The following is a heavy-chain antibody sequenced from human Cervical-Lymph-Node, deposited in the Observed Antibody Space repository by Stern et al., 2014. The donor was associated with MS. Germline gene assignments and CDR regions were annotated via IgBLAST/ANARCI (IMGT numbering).Heavy chain of an antibody. CDR1: GGSITNRDY. J-gene: IGHJ2*01. Sequence: QVQLQESGPGLVKPSETLSLTCTVSGGSITNRDYWGWIRQSPGKGLEWIGSVYYSGITYYRPSLKSRATISIDTSRNQFFLRWTSVTATDTAVYFCARGVTAVTNYVPNWCFDLWGRGTLVTVSS. V-gene: IGHV4-39*02. CDR2: VYYSGIT. CDR3: ARGVTAVTNYVPNWCFDL. D-gene: IGHD4-11*01.